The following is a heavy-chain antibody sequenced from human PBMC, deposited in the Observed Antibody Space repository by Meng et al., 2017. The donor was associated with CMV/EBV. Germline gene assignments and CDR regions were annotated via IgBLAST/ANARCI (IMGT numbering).Heavy chain of an antibody. Sequence: ASVKVSCKASGYTFTSYGISWVRQAPGQGLEWMGWISAYNGNTNYAQKLQGRVTMTTDTSTSTAYMELRSLRSDDTAVYYCARTYYYDSSGPKGFDYWGQGTLVTVSS. J-gene: IGHJ4*02. CDR3: ARTYYYDSSGPKGFDY. V-gene: IGHV1-18*01. CDR2: ISAYNGNT. D-gene: IGHD3-22*01. CDR1: GYTFTSYG.